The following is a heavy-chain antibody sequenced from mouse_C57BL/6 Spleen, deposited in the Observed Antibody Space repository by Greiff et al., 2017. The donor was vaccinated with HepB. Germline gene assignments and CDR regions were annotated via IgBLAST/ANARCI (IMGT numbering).Heavy chain of an antibody. CDR1: GYTFTDYE. Sequence: QVQLQQSGAELVRPGASVTLSCKASGYTFTDYEMHWVKQTPAHGLEWIGAIDPETGGTAYNQKFKGKAILTADKSSSTAYMELRSLTAEDSAVYYCTRRGWGYAGFAYWGQGTLVTVSA. CDR3: TRRGWGYAGFAY. D-gene: IGHD2-2*01. CDR2: IDPETGGT. V-gene: IGHV1-15*01. J-gene: IGHJ3*01.